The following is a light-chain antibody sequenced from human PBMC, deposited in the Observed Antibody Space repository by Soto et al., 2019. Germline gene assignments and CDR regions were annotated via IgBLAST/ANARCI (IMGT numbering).Light chain of an antibody. J-gene: IGKJ4*01. V-gene: IGKV1-39*01. CDR3: QQSYSTTLT. CDR2: AAS. Sequence: IQITQSPPSLSASVGDRVIITCRTSQSIDNYLNWYQQKPGKAPKLLIYAASTLHSGVQSRFSGCGSGTDFTLNISSMKTEDFATYYCQQSYSTTLTVGVGTKGDIK. CDR1: QSIDNY.